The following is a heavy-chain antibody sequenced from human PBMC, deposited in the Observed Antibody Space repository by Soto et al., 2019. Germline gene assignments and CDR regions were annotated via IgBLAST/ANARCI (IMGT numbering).Heavy chain of an antibody. D-gene: IGHD6-13*01. Sequence: GESLKISCRGSGYSFTSYWIGWVRQMPGKGLEWMGRIDPSDSYTNYSPSFQGHVTSSTDKTISTAQLQWRSLKASDTDKYYCARHGLAGAGRVVDYYYGMDVWGQGTTVTVSS. J-gene: IGHJ6*02. CDR2: IDPSDSYT. V-gene: IGHV5-10-1*01. CDR3: ARHGLAGAGRVVDYYYGMDV. CDR1: GYSFTSYW.